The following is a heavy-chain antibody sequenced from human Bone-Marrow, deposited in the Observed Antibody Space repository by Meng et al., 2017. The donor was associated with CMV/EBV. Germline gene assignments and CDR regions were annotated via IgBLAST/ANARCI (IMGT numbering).Heavy chain of an antibody. J-gene: IGHJ3*02. CDR3: ARGRLYCSSTSCYPQAFDI. Sequence: ASVKVSCKASGYTFADYYIHWVRQAPGQGLEWMGRINPNSGDTHYVQKFQGRVTMTGDTSISTAYMELSRLRSEDTAVYYCARGRLYCSSTSCYPQAFDIWGQGTMVTVSS. CDR2: INPNSGDT. D-gene: IGHD2-2*01. CDR1: GYTFADYY. V-gene: IGHV1-2*06.